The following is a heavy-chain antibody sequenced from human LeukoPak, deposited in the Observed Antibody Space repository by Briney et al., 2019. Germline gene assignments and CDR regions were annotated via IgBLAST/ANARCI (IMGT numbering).Heavy chain of an antibody. CDR2: INHSGST. J-gene: IGHJ4*02. V-gene: IGHV4-34*01. CDR1: GGSFSGYY. D-gene: IGHD2-15*01. CDR3: ASCSGGSCPPFDY. Sequence: PSETLSLTCAVYGGSFSGYYWSWIRQPPGKGLEWIGEINHSGSTNYNPSLKSRVTISVDTSKNQFSLKLSSVTAADTAVYYCASCSGGSCPPFDYWGQGTLVTVSS.